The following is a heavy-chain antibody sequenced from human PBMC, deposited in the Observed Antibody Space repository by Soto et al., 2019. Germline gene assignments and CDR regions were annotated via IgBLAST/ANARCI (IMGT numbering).Heavy chain of an antibody. CDR2: IYPSGMP. CDR3: SRGLHX. CDR1: GVSVINAAYS. D-gene: IGHD2-15*01. V-gene: IGHV4-30-2*01. J-gene: IGHJ4*01. Sequence: TLAHPYTCSGVSVINAAYSWSWIRQPPGKVLEWIGYIYPSGMPFYNPSLRSRVTISIDTSKHQFSLTLSSVTAADSAACSFSRGLHXWRQGTRLTTS.